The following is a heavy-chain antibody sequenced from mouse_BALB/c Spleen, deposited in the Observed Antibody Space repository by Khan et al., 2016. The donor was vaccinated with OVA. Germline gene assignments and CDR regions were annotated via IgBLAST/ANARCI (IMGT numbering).Heavy chain of an antibody. Sequence: VELVESGPGLVAPSQSLSITCTISGFSLTNYGVHWVRQPPGKGLEWLVVIWNDGSTTYNSALKSRLTISKDNSKSQVFLKMNCLQTDDTAMYFCARQPYYHYNIMDYWGQGTSVTVSS. D-gene: IGHD2-10*01. CDR3: ARQPYYHYNIMDY. CDR1: GFSLTNYG. CDR2: IWNDGST. V-gene: IGHV2-6-1*01. J-gene: IGHJ4*01.